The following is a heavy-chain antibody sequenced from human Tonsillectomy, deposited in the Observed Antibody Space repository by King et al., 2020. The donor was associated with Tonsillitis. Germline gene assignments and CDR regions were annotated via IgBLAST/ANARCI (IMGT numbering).Heavy chain of an antibody. Sequence: QLVQSGAEVKKPGASVKVSCKASGYTFTGYYTHWVRQAPGQGLEWMGWINPNSGGTKYAQKFQGRVTMTRDTSISTASMELSRLKSDDTAVYSCARENSSWYGEFDYWGQGTLVTVSS. CDR2: INPNSGGT. CDR1: GYTFTGYY. D-gene: IGHD6-13*01. V-gene: IGHV1-2*02. CDR3: ARENSSWYGEFDY. J-gene: IGHJ4*02.